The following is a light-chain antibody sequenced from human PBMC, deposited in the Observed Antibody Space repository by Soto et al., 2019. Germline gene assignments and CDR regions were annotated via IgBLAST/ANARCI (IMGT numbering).Light chain of an antibody. CDR3: SSYAGSSARVV. J-gene: IGLJ2*01. CDR1: NSDLGSYNL. V-gene: IGLV2-23*01. CDR2: EGT. Sequence: QSALTQPASVSGSPGQSITISCTGTNSDLGSYNLVSWFQQHPDKAPKLIIYEGTKRPSEISDRFSGSESDTTASLIISGLQPEDEADYYCSSYAGSSARVVFGGGTKVTVL.